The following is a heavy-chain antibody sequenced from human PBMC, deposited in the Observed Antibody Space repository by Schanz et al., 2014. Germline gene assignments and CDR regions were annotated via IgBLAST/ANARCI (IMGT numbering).Heavy chain of an antibody. J-gene: IGHJ4*02. CDR2: MIGSGSSV. V-gene: IGHV3-23*04. CDR1: GFIFSNSW. Sequence: DVQLVDSGGGLVQPGGSLRLSCAASGFIFSNSWMSWVRQAPGKGLEWVSRMIGSGSSVFYADSVKGRFTISRDNLKNTVYLQMNSLRAGDTAVYYCARDGDFDYWGQGTLVTVSS. CDR3: ARDGDFDY.